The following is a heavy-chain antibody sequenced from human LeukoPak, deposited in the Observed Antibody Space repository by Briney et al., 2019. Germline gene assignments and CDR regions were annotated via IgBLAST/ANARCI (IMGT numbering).Heavy chain of an antibody. CDR3: ARRKYYYDSSGPWNWFDP. V-gene: IGHV4-59*08. Sequence: SETLSLTCVVSGGSISNYYWSWIRQPPGKRLEWIGYIHYSGNTYYNPSLKSRVTISVDTSKNQFSLKLSSVTAADTAVYYCARRKYYYDSSGPWNWFDPWGQGTLVTVSS. CDR1: GGSISNYY. J-gene: IGHJ5*02. D-gene: IGHD3-22*01. CDR2: IHYSGNT.